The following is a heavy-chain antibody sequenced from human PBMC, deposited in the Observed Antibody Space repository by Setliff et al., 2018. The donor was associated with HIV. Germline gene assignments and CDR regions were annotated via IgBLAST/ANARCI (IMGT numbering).Heavy chain of an antibody. CDR2: MNPNSGNT. J-gene: IGHJ4*02. Sequence: ASVKVSCKASGYTFTSYDINWVRQATGQGLEWMGWMNPNSGNTGYAQKFQGRVTMTRNTSISTAYMELSSLRSEDTAVYYCARGSFDPYNGSFQHFDYWGQGTLVTVSS. CDR1: GYTFTSYD. D-gene: IGHD1-26*01. V-gene: IGHV1-8*02. CDR3: ARGSFDPYNGSFQHFDY.